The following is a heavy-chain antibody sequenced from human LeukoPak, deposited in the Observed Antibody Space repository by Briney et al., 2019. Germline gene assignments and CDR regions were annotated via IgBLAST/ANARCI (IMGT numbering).Heavy chain of an antibody. CDR2: VNQDGNNK. CDR1: EFTFSDYW. CDR3: ARILGGDEGADY. V-gene: IGHV3-7*01. D-gene: IGHD1-26*01. J-gene: IGHJ4*02. Sequence: PGGSLRLSCAASEFTFSDYWMTWVGHAPGKGLEWVGDVNQDGNNKNYVESVKGRFTISRDNAKNSLYLQMNSMRAEDTAVYYCARILGGDEGADYWGQGTLVTVSS.